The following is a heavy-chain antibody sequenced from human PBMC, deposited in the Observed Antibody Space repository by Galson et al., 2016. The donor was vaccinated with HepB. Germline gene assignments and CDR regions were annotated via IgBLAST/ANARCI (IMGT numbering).Heavy chain of an antibody. V-gene: IGHV3-11*01. CDR1: GFTFSDFY. Sequence: SLRLSCAASGFTFSDFYMSWIRQAPGKGLEWVSYISSSGNTIYYAYSVKGRFTISRDNAKNSLYLEMNSLRADYTAVYYCARDPARLDYWGQGTLVTVSS. CDR3: ARDPARLDY. D-gene: IGHD6-6*01. J-gene: IGHJ4*02. CDR2: ISSSGNTI.